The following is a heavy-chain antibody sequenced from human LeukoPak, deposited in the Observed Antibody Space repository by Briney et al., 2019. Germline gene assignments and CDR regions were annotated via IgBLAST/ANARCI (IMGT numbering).Heavy chain of an antibody. CDR1: GYTFSSYG. CDR3: ARDAAEDYYDSSGFFDY. J-gene: IGHJ4*02. V-gene: IGHV1-18*01. Sequence: ASVKVSCKASGYTFSSYGISWVRQAPGQGLEWMGWISAYNGNTNYAQKLQGRVTMTTDTSTSTAYMELRSLRSDDTAVYYCARDAAEDYYDSSGFFDYWGQGTLVTVSS. CDR2: ISAYNGNT. D-gene: IGHD3-22*01.